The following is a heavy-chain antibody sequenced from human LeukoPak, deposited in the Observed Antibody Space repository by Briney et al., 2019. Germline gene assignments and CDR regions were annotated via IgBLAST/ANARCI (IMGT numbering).Heavy chain of an antibody. J-gene: IGHJ6*03. V-gene: IGHV1-8*01. CDR3: ATSNFFRRYYYYYYMDV. D-gene: IGHD1-7*01. CDR1: GYTFTSYD. Sequence: ASVKVSCKASGYTFTSYDTNWVRQATGQGFEWMVWMNPNSGNTAYAHKLQGRVTMTRNTSISTAYMELSSLRSEDTAVYYCATSNFFRRYYYYYYMDVWGKGTTVTVSS. CDR2: MNPNSGNT.